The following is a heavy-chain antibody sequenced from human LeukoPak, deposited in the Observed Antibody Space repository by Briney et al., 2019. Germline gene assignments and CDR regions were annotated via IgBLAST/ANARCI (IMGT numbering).Heavy chain of an antibody. D-gene: IGHD2-15*01. CDR2: ISGTGGST. J-gene: IGHJ4*02. CDR1: GFTFSSYA. Sequence: GGSLRLSCAASGFTFSSYAMSWVRQAPGKGLEWVSSISGTGGSTYYADSVKGRFTVSRDNSKNTLYLQMNSLRAKDTAVYYCAKSPLYCSGGSCYPGSMFGWGQGTLVTVSS. V-gene: IGHV3-23*01. CDR3: AKSPLYCSGGSCYPGSMFG.